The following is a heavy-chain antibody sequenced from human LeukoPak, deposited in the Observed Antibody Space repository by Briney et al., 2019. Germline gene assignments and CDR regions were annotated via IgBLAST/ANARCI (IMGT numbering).Heavy chain of an antibody. D-gene: IGHD3-22*01. V-gene: IGHV3-7*01. J-gene: IGHJ4*02. Sequence: GGSLRLSCAASGFTFSSYWMSWVRQAPGKGLEWVANIKQDGSEKYYVDSVKGRLTISRDNAKNSLYLQMNSLRAEDTAVYYCARGLDSSGYWTFDYWGQGTLVTVSS. CDR1: GFTFSSYW. CDR3: ARGLDSSGYWTFDY. CDR2: IKQDGSEK.